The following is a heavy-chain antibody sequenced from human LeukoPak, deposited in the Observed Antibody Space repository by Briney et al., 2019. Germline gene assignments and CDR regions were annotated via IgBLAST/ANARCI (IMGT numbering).Heavy chain of an antibody. CDR1: GGTFSSYA. D-gene: IGHD4-17*01. CDR2: IIPIFGTA. Sequence: ASVKVSCKASGGTFSSYAISWVRQAPGQGLEWMGGIIPIFGTANYAQKFQSRVTITADKSTSTAYMELSSLRSEDTAVYYCARDSTGYGDRSDWGQGTLVTVSS. J-gene: IGHJ4*02. V-gene: IGHV1-69*06. CDR3: ARDSTGYGDRSD.